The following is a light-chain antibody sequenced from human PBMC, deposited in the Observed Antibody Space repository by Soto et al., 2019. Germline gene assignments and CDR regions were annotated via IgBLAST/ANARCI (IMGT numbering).Light chain of an antibody. J-gene: IGLJ2*01. CDR1: SSKIGSNT. V-gene: IGLV1-44*01. CDR2: SSD. CDR3: AAWDDSLTGPV. Sequence: QSVLAQPPSASGTPGQGVTISCSGSSSKIGSNTVNWYQQIPGTAPKLLIDSSDQRPSGVPDRFSGSKSGTSASLAISGLQSDDEADYYCAAWDDSLTGPVFGGGTQLTVL.